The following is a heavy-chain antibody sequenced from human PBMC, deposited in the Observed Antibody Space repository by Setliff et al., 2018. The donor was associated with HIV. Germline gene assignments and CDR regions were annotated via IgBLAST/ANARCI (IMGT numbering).Heavy chain of an antibody. D-gene: IGHD3-22*01. Sequence: GGSLRLSCAAAGFTFRDYHMHWVRQVPGKGPEWVASISWNSGSVAYADSVKGRFTISRDNPKNSLYLQMNSLRAEDTAVYYCARDPPWNYDSSGYPYYFDYWGQGTLVTVSA. CDR3: ARDPPWNYDSSGYPYYFDY. V-gene: IGHV3-9*01. J-gene: IGHJ4*02. CDR2: ISWNSGSV. CDR1: GFTFRDYH.